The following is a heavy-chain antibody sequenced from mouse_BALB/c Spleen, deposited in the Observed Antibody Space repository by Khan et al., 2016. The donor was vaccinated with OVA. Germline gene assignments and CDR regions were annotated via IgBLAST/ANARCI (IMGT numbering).Heavy chain of an antibody. CDR1: GYTFSSYW. J-gene: IGHJ3*01. V-gene: IGHV1-9*01. Sequence: QVQLKQSGTELLKPGASVKISCKATGYTFSSYWIEWIKQRSGHGLEWIGEILPASDSPNYNERFLGKATFTADTSSNTAYMQLSSLTSEDSAVYYCARQGGGYFSWFAYWGQGTLVTVSA. CDR3: ARQGGGYFSWFAY. D-gene: IGHD2-3*01. CDR2: ILPASDSP.